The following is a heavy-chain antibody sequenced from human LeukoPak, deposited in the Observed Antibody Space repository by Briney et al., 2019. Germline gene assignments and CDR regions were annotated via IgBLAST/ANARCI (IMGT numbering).Heavy chain of an antibody. CDR1: GYTFTSYD. J-gene: IGHJ3*01. Sequence: GASVKVSCKASGYTFTSYDINWVRQAPGQGLEWMGWMNPNSGNTGYAQKFQGRVTMTRNTSISTAYMELSSLRSEDTAVYYCARGNPLGLEWSEDAFDLWGQGTMVTVSS. CDR3: ARGNPLGLEWSEDAFDL. CDR2: MNPNSGNT. D-gene: IGHD3-3*01. V-gene: IGHV1-8*01.